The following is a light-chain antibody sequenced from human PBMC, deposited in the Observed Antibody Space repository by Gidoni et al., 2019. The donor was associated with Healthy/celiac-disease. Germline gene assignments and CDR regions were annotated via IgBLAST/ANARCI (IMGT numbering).Light chain of an antibody. CDR2: GKN. CDR3: NSRDSSGNHWV. V-gene: IGLV3-19*01. J-gene: IGLJ3*02. CDR1: SLRSYY. Sequence: AGSVALGQTVMITCQGDSLRSYYASRYQQKPGQAAVLVIYGKNNRPSGIPDRFSGSSSGNTASLTIPGAQAEDEADYYCNSRDSSGNHWVFGGGTKLTVL.